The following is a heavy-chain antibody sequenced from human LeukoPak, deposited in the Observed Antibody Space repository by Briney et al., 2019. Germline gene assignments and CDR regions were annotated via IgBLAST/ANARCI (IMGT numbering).Heavy chain of an antibody. CDR1: GFTFSSYA. V-gene: IGHV3-30-3*01. D-gene: IGHD3-22*01. CDR3: AKDLNYYDSSGYYQDGGDYFDY. Sequence: PGRSLRLSCAASGFTFSSYAMHWVRQAPGKGLEWVAVISYDGSNKYYADSVKGRFTISRDNSKNTLYLQMNSLRAEDTAVYYCAKDLNYYDSSGYYQDGGDYFDYWGQGTLVTVSS. J-gene: IGHJ4*02. CDR2: ISYDGSNK.